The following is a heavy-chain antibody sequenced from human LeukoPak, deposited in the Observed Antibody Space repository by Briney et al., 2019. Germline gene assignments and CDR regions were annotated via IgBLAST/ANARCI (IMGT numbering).Heavy chain of an antibody. Sequence: GGSLRLSCEASGLSFSTSYMHWVRKTPGKGLIWVSRIHSTGAYIDYVDSVKGRFTISRDNAKNTLYLQMNSLRAEDTAVYFCVRSSDWAFFDHWGQGALVTVSS. D-gene: IGHD3/OR15-3a*01. CDR1: GLSFSTSY. CDR2: IHSTGAYI. V-gene: IGHV3-74*01. J-gene: IGHJ4*02. CDR3: VRSSDWAFFDH.